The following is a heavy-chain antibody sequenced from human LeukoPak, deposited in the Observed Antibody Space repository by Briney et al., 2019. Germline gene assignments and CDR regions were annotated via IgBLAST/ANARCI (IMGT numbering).Heavy chain of an antibody. CDR3: ASHSGGYAY. J-gene: IGHJ4*02. V-gene: IGHV4-59*01. CDR2: IHDSGTT. D-gene: IGHD5-12*01. Sequence: KPSETLSLTCTVSGDSISSYYWSWIRQPPGKGLEWIGYIHDSGTTNYSPSLKSRVTISLDTSKNQFSLKMASVTAADTAVYYCASHSGGYAYWGQGTLVTVSS. CDR1: GDSISSYY.